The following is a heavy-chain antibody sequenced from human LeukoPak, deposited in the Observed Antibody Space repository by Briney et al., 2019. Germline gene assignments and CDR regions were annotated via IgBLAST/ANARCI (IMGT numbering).Heavy chain of an antibody. V-gene: IGHV3-23*01. CDR2: ISGSGGST. J-gene: IGHJ4*02. CDR3: AKDWLAFGGVIAPDY. CDR1: GFTFSSYA. D-gene: IGHD3-16*02. Sequence: GGSLRLSCAASGFTFSSYAMSWVRQAPGKGMERVSAISGSGGSTYYADSVKGRFTISRDNSKNTLYLQMNSLRAEDTAVYYCAKDWLAFGGVIAPDYWGQGTLVTVSS.